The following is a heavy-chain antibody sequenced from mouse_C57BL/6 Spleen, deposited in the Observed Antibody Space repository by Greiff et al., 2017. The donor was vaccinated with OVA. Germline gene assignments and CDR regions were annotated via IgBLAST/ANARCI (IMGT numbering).Heavy chain of an antibody. D-gene: IGHD2-5*01. J-gene: IGHJ1*03. Sequence: QVQLQQPGAELVLPGASVKLSCKASCSTFPSSWMPWVKQRPGQGLGLIVEIAPSVSYTNYNQKFKGKSTLTVDKSSSTAYMQLSSLTSEDSAVYYCARAYSNPWYFDVWGTGTTVTVSS. CDR2: IAPSVSYT. CDR3: ARAYSNPWYFDV. CDR1: CSTFPSSW. V-gene: IGHV1-69*01.